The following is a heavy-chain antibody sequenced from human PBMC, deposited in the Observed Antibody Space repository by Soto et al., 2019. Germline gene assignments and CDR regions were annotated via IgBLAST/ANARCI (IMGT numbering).Heavy chain of an antibody. CDR3: ARGRRIAARVFDY. J-gene: IGHJ4*02. CDR1: GGSFSGYY. D-gene: IGHD6-6*01. CDR2: INHSGST. Sequence: SETLSLTCAVYGGSFSGYYWSWIRQPPGKGLEWIGEINHSGSTNYNPSLKSRVTISVDTSKNQFSLKLSSVTAADTAVYYCARGRRIAARVFDYCGQGTLVTVSS. V-gene: IGHV4-34*01.